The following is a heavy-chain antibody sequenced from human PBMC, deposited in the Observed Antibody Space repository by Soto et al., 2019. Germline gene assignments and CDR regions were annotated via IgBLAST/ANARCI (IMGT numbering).Heavy chain of an antibody. Sequence: ASVKVSCKTSGYSFTDYFIHWVRQAPGQGLEWMGIINPNADTTNYAQKFQSRVTVTRDTSTSTVYMEFRSLRSEDTAVYLCAREFGGSRVFDHWGQ. CDR2: INPNADTT. CDR1: GYSFTDYF. J-gene: IGHJ4*01. V-gene: IGHV1-46*01. D-gene: IGHD1-26*01. CDR3: AREFGGSRVFDH.